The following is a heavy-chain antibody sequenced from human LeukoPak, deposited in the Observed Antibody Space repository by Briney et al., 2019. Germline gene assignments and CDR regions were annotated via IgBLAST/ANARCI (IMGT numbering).Heavy chain of an antibody. CDR2: IRYAGSDI. CDR3: AKDLGLQVGASPFDY. CDR1: GFTFTYYG. D-gene: IGHD1-26*01. V-gene: IGHV3-30*02. Sequence: PGGSLRLSCAASGFTFTYYGMHWVRQSPGKGLEWVAFIRYAGSDIHYADSVKGRFTISRDNSKNTLYLQLNSLRSEDTAVYYCAKDLGLQVGASPFDYWGQGTLVTVSS. J-gene: IGHJ4*02.